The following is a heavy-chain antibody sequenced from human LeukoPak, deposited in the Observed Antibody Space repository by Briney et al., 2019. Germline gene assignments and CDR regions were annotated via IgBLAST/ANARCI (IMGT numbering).Heavy chain of an antibody. D-gene: IGHD4-17*01. Sequence: SETLSLTCTVTGGSISDYYWSWIRQPPGKGLEWIGYIHYSGSTNYNPSLKSRVTISVDTSKNEFSLKLSSGTAADTAVYYCARGLRLPLDYWGQGTLVTVSS. V-gene: IGHV4-59*08. CDR2: IHYSGST. CDR3: ARGLRLPLDY. J-gene: IGHJ4*02. CDR1: GGSISDYY.